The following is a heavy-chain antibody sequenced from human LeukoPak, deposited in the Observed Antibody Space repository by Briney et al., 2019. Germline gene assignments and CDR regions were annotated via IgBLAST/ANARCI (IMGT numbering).Heavy chain of an antibody. V-gene: IGHV3-30*04. CDR1: GFTFSSYA. J-gene: IGHJ3*02. CDR2: ISYDGSNK. Sequence: GGSLRLSCAASGFTFSSYATHWVRQAPGKGLEWVAVISYDGSNKYYADSVKGRFTISRDNSKNTLYLQMNSLRAEDTAVYYCARTYYDSSGYLYAFDIWGQGTMVTVSS. D-gene: IGHD3-22*01. CDR3: ARTYYDSSGYLYAFDI.